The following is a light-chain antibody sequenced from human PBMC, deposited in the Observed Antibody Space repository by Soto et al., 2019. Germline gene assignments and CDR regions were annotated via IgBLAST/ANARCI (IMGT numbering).Light chain of an antibody. J-gene: IGKJ4*01. Sequence: EIVLTQSPGTLSLSPGERATLSCRASQSVSSSYLAWYQQKPGQAPRLLIYGASSRATGIPDRFSGSGSGTDFTLTISRLAPEDFAVYYCQQYGCSPLTFGGGTKVEIK. CDR2: GAS. CDR3: QQYGCSPLT. V-gene: IGKV3-20*01. CDR1: QSVSSSY.